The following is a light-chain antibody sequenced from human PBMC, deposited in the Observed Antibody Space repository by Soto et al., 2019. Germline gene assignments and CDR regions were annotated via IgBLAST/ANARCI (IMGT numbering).Light chain of an antibody. J-gene: IGKJ3*01. Sequence: AIQMTQSPSSLFASVGDRVTITCRASQGIRNDLDWFQQKPGKAPKLLIYAASNLQSGVPARFSGSGSGTDFTLTIRSLQPEDFATYYCLQKYFYPFTFGPGTKVDIK. CDR2: AAS. CDR1: QGIRND. CDR3: LQKYFYPFT. V-gene: IGKV1-6*01.